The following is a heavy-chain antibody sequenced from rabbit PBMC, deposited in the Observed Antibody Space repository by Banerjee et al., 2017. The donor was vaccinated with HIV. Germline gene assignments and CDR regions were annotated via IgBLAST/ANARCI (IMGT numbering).Heavy chain of an antibody. Sequence: QQQLEESGGGLVKPEGSLTLTCTASGFSLSKNYVMCWVRQAPGKGLEWIACIGTGSSGRTYYASWAKGRFTISKTSSTTVTLQMTSLTAADTATYFCARDPDNDNEIEHFKLWGPGTLVTVS. J-gene: IGHJ4*01. CDR1: GFSLSKNYV. D-gene: IGHD2-1*01. CDR2: IGTGSSGRT. CDR3: ARDPDNDNEIEHFKL. V-gene: IGHV1S45*01.